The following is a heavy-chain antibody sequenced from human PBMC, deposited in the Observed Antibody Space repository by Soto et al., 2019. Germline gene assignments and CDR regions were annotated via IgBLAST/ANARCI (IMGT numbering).Heavy chain of an antibody. CDR1: GGSVSSSIYY. CDR3: GRLEGLATISYYFDY. D-gene: IGHD3-9*01. J-gene: IGHJ4*02. V-gene: IGHV4-39*01. Sequence: PSETLSLTCTVSGGSVSSSIYYWGWVRQPPGKGLEWIGSVYYSGGTYYNPARESRVTISVDKSKNQFSLKLMSLSAADTAVYYCGRLEGLATISYYFDYWGQGALVTVSS. CDR2: VYYSGGT.